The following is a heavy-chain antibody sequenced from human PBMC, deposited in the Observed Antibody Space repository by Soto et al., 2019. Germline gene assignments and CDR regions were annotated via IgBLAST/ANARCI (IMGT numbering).Heavy chain of an antibody. D-gene: IGHD1-1*01. V-gene: IGHV6-1*01. CDR2: TYYRSRWYN. CDR3: AGTTSHHWLYMDV. J-gene: IGHJ6*03. CDR1: GDSVSSNSAA. Sequence: SQTLSLTCVISGDSVSSNSAAWNWIRLSPSRGLEWLARTYYRSRWYNDYAVSVRSRITVNADTSKNQFSLQLTSVTPEDTAIYFCAGTTSHHWLYMDVWGRGTTVTVSS.